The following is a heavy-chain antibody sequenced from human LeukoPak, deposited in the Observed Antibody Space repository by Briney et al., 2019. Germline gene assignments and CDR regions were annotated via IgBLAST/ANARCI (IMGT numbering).Heavy chain of an antibody. CDR1: GYTFTSYG. CDR3: ARAYYDILTGYFNWFDP. Sequence: ASVKVSCKASGYTFTSYGISWVRQAPGQGLEWMGWISAYNGNTNYAQKLQGRVTMTTDTSTSTAYMELRSLRSDDTAVYYSARAYYDILTGYFNWFDPWGQGTLVTVSS. D-gene: IGHD3-9*01. J-gene: IGHJ5*02. V-gene: IGHV1-18*04. CDR2: ISAYNGNT.